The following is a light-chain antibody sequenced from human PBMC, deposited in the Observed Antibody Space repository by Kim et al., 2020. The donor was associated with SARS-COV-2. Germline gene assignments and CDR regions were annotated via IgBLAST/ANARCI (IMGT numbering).Light chain of an antibody. CDR2: RND. CDR1: GSNIGTFY. Sequence: GQSVTISCSGRGSNIGTFYVYWYHQLPGTAPKLLLYRNDQRPSGVPDRVSGSKSGASASLAISGLRSDDEGDYYCAVWDDTLKGVAFGGGTQLTVL. V-gene: IGLV1-47*01. CDR3: AVWDDTLKGVA. J-gene: IGLJ3*02.